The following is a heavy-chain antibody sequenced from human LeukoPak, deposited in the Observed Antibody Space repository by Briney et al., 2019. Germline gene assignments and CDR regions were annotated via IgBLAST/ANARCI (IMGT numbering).Heavy chain of an antibody. CDR2: ISAYSGNT. D-gene: IGHD1-26*01. V-gene: IGHV1-18*01. Sequence: GASVKVSCKTSGYTFTTYGISWVRQAPGQGLEWMGWISAYSGNTNYAQKVQGRVTMTRDTSTSTVYMELSSLRSEDTAVYYCARGRIVGATKDYFDYWGQGTLVTVSS. CDR1: GYTFTTYG. J-gene: IGHJ4*02. CDR3: ARGRIVGATKDYFDY.